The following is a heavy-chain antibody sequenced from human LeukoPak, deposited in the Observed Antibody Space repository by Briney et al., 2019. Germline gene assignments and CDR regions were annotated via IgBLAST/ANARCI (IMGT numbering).Heavy chain of an antibody. CDR1: GGSFSGYY. CDR3: ARGGGGGSYNWFDP. V-gene: IGHV4-34*01. CDR2: INHSGST. J-gene: IGHJ5*02. Sequence: SETLSLTCAVYGGSFSGYYWSWIRQPPGKGLEWIGEINHSGSTNHNPSLKSRVTISVDTSKNQFSLKLSSVTAADTAVYYCARGGGGGSYNWFDPWGQGTLVTVSS. D-gene: IGHD2-15*01.